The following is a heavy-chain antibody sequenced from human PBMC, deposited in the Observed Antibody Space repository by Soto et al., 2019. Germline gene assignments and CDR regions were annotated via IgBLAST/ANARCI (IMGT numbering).Heavy chain of an antibody. V-gene: IGHV1-69*01. J-gene: IGHJ6*02. CDR3: ARDISRDPDYSYGMDV. CDR2: IIPIFGTA. CDR1: GGTFSSYA. Sequence: QVQLLQSGAEVKKPGSSVKVSCKASGGTFSSYAISWVRQAPGQGLEWMGGIIPIFGTANYAQKFQGRVTITADESTSTAYMELSSLRSEDTAVYYCARDISRDPDYSYGMDVWGQGTTVTVSS.